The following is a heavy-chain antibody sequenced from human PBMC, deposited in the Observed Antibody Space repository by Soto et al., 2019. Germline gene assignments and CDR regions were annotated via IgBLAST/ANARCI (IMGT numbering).Heavy chain of an antibody. CDR2: ISSSSSTI. D-gene: IGHD3-10*01. J-gene: IGHJ6*02. V-gene: IGHV3-48*02. CDR3: ARDRLWFGELHGYYYYYGMDV. Sequence: PGGSLRLSCAASGFTFSSYSMNWVRQAPGKGLEWVSYISSSSSTIYYADSVKGRFTISRDNAKNSLYLQMNSLRDEDTAVYYCARDRLWFGELHGYYYYYGMDVWGQGTTVTVSS. CDR1: GFTFSSYS.